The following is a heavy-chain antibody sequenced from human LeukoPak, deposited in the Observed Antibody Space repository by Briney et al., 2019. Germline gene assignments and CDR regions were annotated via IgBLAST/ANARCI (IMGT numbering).Heavy chain of an antibody. CDR2: VYHSGST. CDR3: ARFLYYYGMDV. V-gene: IGHV4-59*01. Sequence: PSETLSLTCTVSGGSIRTYYWSWIRQSPGKGLEWIGYVYHSGSTNYNPSLRSRVSISVDTSKNQFSLTLSSVTAADTAVYYCARFLYYYGMDVWGQGTTVTVSS. CDR1: GGSIRTYY. J-gene: IGHJ6*02.